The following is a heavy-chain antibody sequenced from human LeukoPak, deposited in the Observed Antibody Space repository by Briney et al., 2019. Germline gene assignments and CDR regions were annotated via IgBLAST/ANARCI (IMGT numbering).Heavy chain of an antibody. CDR2: IYPGDSDT. D-gene: IGHD3-22*01. Sequence: KPGESLKISCKGSGYSFTSYWIGWVRQMPGKGLEWMGIIYPGDSDTRYSPSFQGQVTISADKSISTAYLQWSSLKASDTAMYYCARITTYYYDSSGYSLLDVWGKGTTVTVSS. CDR1: GYSFTSYW. CDR3: ARITTYYYDSSGYSLLDV. V-gene: IGHV5-51*03. J-gene: IGHJ6*04.